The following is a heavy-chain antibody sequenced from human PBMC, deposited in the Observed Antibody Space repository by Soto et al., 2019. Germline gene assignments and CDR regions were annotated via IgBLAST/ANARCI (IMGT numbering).Heavy chain of an antibody. V-gene: IGHV3-33*01. CDR1: GFTFSSYG. J-gene: IGHJ6*02. D-gene: IGHD3-3*01. CDR2: IWYDGSNK. Sequence: QVQLVESGRGVVQPGRSLRLSCAASGFTFSSYGMHWVRQAPGKGLEWVAVIWYDGSNKYYADSVKGRFTISRDNSKNTLYLQMSSLRAEDTAVYYCARDFHDFWSSSSYYYGMDVWGQGTTVTVSS. CDR3: ARDFHDFWSSSSYYYGMDV.